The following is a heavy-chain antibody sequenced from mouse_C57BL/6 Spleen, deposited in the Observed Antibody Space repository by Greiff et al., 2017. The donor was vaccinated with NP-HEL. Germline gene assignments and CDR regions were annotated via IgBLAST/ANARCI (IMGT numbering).Heavy chain of an antibody. Sequence: EVMLVESGGGLVKPGGSLKLSCAASGFTFSDYGMHWVRQAPEKGLEWVAYISSGSSTIYYADTVKGRFTISRDNDKNTLFLQMTSLRSEDTARYYCARKYGSQYYYAMDYWGQGTSVTVSS. J-gene: IGHJ4*01. CDR1: GFTFSDYG. V-gene: IGHV5-17*01. CDR2: ISSGSSTI. CDR3: ARKYGSQYYYAMDY. D-gene: IGHD1-1*01.